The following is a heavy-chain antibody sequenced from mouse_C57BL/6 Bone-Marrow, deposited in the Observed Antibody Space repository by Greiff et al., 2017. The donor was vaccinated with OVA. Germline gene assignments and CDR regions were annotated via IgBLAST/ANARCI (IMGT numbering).Heavy chain of an antibody. CDR2: INPGSGGT. V-gene: IGHV1-54*01. Sequence: VQLQQSGAELVRPGTSVKVSCKASGYAFTNYLIEWVKQRPGQGLEWIGVINPGSGGTNYNEKFKGKATLTADKSSSTAYMQLSSLTSEDSAVYFCARSRGLRLNYWGQGTTLTVSS. J-gene: IGHJ2*01. CDR1: GYAFTNYL. D-gene: IGHD2-2*01. CDR3: ARSRGLRLNY.